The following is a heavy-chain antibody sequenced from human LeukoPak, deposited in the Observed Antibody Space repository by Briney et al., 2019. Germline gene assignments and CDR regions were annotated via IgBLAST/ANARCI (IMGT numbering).Heavy chain of an antibody. V-gene: IGHV3-30*02. CDR3: AKDVYSSTWTIDY. J-gene: IGHJ4*02. CDR1: GRAFRSSC. D-gene: IGHD6-13*01. Sequence: LCGGASGRAFRSSCVHGVRQTTGKGLEWVAFIRYDGSNTYYADSVQGRFTIARDDSKNTLYLQMNSLRTEDTAVYYCAKDVYSSTWTIDYWGQGTLVTVSS. CDR2: IRYDGSNT.